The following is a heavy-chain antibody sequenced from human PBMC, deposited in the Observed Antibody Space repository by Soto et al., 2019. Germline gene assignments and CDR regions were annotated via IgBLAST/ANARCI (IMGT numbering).Heavy chain of an antibody. CDR2: FYYSGST. CDR1: GGSISSGDYY. Sequence: QVQLQESGPGLVKPSQTLSVTCTVSGGSISSGDYYWSWILQPPGKGLAWIGYFYYSGSTYYNPSLKSRVTISVDTSKNQFSLKLSSVTAADTAVYYCARAHYSSTRYYGIDVWGQWTTVTVS. D-gene: IGHD2-2*01. CDR3: ARAHYSSTRYYGIDV. V-gene: IGHV4-30-4*01. J-gene: IGHJ6*02.